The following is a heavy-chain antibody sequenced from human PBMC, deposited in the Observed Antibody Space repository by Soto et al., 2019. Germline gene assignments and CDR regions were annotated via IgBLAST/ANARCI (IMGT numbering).Heavy chain of an antibody. V-gene: IGHV4-30-2*01. D-gene: IGHD3-9*01. J-gene: IGHJ4*02. CDR1: GGSISSGGYS. Sequence: SETLSLTCAVSGGSISSGGYSWSWIRQPPGKGLEWIGYIYPSGSTYYNPSLKSRVTISVDRSKNQFSLKLSSVTAADTAVFYCARARLLTGIDYWGQGTLVTVSS. CDR2: IYPSGST. CDR3: ARARLLTGIDY.